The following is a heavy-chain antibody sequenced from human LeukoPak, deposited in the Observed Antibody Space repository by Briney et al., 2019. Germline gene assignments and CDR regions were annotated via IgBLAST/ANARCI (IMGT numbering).Heavy chain of an antibody. D-gene: IGHD3-10*01. CDR3: ARGKYGSGDIDY. CDR1: IGSFSGYY. V-gene: IGHV4-34*01. CDR2: INHSGST. J-gene: IGHJ4*02. Sequence: SETLSLTCAVYIGSFSGYYWTWIRQPPGKGLEWIGEINHSGSTNYNPSLKSRVTISVDTSKNQFSLMLNSVTAADTAVYYCARGKYGSGDIDYWGQGTLVTVSS.